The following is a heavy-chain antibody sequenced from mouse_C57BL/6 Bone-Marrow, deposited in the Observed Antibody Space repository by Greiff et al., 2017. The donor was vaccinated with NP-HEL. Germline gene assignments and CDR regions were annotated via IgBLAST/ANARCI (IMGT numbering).Heavy chain of an antibody. CDR3: ARPGNSNFDY. CDR2: ISSGSSTI. V-gene: IGHV5-17*01. Sequence: EVHLVESGGGLVKPGGSLKLSCAASGFTFSDYGMHWVRQAPEKGLEWVAYISSGSSTIYYADTVKGRFTISRDNAKNTLFLQMTSLRSEDTAMYYCARPGNSNFDYWGQGTTLTVSS. D-gene: IGHD2-1*01. CDR1: GFTFSDYG. J-gene: IGHJ2*01.